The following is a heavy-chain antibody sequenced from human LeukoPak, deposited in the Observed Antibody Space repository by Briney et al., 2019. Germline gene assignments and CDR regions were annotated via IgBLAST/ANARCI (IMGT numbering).Heavy chain of an antibody. Sequence: PGGSLRLSRAASGFIFSSYAMHWVRQAPGKGLEYVSAISSNGVKTYYAESVKGRFTISGDNSNNTLYLQMGSLRAEDMAVYYCARGRGGSYDHWGQGTLVTVSS. CDR3: ARGRGGSYDH. CDR2: ISSNGVKT. V-gene: IGHV3-64*02. D-gene: IGHD1-26*01. J-gene: IGHJ4*02. CDR1: GFIFSSYA.